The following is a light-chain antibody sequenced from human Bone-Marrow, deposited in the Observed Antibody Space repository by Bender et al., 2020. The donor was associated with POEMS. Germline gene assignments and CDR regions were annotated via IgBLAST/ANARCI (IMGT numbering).Light chain of an antibody. CDR1: SSNIGADFD. J-gene: IGLJ3*02. CDR3: STWDDRLNAWL. CDR2: ADD. Sequence: QSVLTQPPSASGAPGQRVTISCAGSSSNIGADFDVHWYQQLPGTAPRLVIYADDRRPSGVPNRFSASKSGSSASLAISGLQSEDAADYYCSTWDDRLNAWLFGGGTKLTVL. V-gene: IGLV1-44*01.